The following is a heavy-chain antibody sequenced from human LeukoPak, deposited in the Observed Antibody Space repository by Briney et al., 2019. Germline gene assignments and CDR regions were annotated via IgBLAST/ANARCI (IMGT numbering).Heavy chain of an antibody. CDR3: ARESHCTNGVCYSDY. V-gene: IGHV3-48*01. J-gene: IGHJ4*02. CDR1: GFTFSSYS. Sequence: GGSLRLSCAASGFTFSSYSMNWVRQAPGKGLEWVSYISSSSSTIYYADSVKGRFTISRDNAKNSLYLQMNSLRVEDTAVYYCARESHCTNGVCYSDYWGQGTLVTVSS. D-gene: IGHD2-8*01. CDR2: ISSSSSTI.